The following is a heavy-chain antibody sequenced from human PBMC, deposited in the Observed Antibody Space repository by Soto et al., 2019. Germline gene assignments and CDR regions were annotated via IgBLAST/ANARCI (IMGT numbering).Heavy chain of an antibody. D-gene: IGHD2-2*01. J-gene: IGHJ4*02. CDR3: ARDCSSTSCYDY. CDR1: GYTFTSYG. V-gene: IGHV1-18*01. CDR2: ISAYNGNT. Sequence: ASVKVSCQASGYTFTSYGISWVRPAPGQGLEWMGWISAYNGNTNYAQKLQGRVTMTTDTSTSTAYMELRSLRSDDTAVDYCARDCSSTSCYDYWGQGTLVTVSS.